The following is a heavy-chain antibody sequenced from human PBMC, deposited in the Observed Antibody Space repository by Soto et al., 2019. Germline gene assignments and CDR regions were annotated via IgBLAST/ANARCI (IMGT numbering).Heavy chain of an antibody. CDR3: ARRHREVPALIGDYFDY. V-gene: IGHV3-30*04. CDR1: GFTFSSFA. Sequence: QVQLVESGGGVVQPGKSLTLSCAASGFTFSSFAMHWVRQPPGKGLEWVAVVSFDGNRQYFSDSVKGRFTISRDNSKNTVSLHMNSLRHDDSALYYCARRHREVPALIGDYFDYWGQGTLVTVSS. D-gene: IGHD2-2*01. CDR2: VSFDGNRQ. J-gene: IGHJ4*02.